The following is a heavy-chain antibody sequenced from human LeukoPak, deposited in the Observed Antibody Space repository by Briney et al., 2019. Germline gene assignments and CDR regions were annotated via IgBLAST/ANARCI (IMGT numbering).Heavy chain of an antibody. J-gene: IGHJ4*02. CDR1: GYTFTSYG. Sequence: ASVKVSCKASGYTFTSYGISWVRQAPGQGLEWMGWISAYNGNTNYAQKLQGRVTMTTDTSTSTAYMELRSLRSDDTAVNYCASVGYGGNSGGFDYWGQGTLVTVSS. CDR2: ISAYNGNT. CDR3: ASVGYGGNSGGFDY. V-gene: IGHV1-18*01. D-gene: IGHD4-23*01.